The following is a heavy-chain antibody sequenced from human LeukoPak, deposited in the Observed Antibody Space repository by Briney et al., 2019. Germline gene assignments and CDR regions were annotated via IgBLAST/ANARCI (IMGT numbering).Heavy chain of an antibody. V-gene: IGHV4-4*02. CDR2: IYHSGST. D-gene: IGHD3-22*01. CDR1: GGSISSTNW. CDR3: VRDLSYFDNSGYSWSDAFDI. J-gene: IGHJ3*02. Sequence: SETLSLTCAVYGGSISSTNWWSWVRQTPGKGLEWIGEIYHSGSTNYNPSLKSRVTISVDTSKNQFSLRLSSVTAADTAVYFCVRDLSYFDNSGYSWSDAFDIWGQGTMVTVSS.